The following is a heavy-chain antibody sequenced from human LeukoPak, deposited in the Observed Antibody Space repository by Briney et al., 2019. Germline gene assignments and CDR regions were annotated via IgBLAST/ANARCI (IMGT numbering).Heavy chain of an antibody. Sequence: SETLSLTCTVSGGSINNYYWSWVRQPPGEGLEWIAYIYYTGSTNYNPSLKTRVTISVDTSKNQFSLRLNSVIAADTAVYYCARFSSYYDSSTHYLDYWGQGILVTVSS. J-gene: IGHJ4*02. CDR2: IYYTGST. CDR1: GGSINNYY. D-gene: IGHD3-22*01. CDR3: ARFSSYYDSSTHYLDY. V-gene: IGHV4-59*08.